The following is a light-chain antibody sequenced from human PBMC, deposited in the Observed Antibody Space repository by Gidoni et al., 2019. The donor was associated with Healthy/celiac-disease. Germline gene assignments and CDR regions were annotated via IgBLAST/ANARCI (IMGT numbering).Light chain of an antibody. CDR2: WAS. J-gene: IGKJ4*01. CDR3: QQYYSTPLT. CDR1: QSVLYSSNNKNY. Sequence: VALGERATINCKSSQSVLYSSNNKNYLAWYQQKPGQPPKLLIYWASTRESGVPDRFSGSGSGTDFTLTISSLQAEDVAVYYCQQYYSTPLTFXGXTKVXIK. V-gene: IGKV4-1*01.